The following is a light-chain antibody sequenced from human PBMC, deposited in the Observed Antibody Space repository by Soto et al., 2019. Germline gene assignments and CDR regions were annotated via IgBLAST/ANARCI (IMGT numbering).Light chain of an antibody. CDR1: QNIDTY. J-gene: IGKJ4*01. Sequence: DIQMTQSPSSLSASVGDRVTITCRASQNIDTYLNWYQQKSGKAPNLMIYAASTLQSGVPSRFSGTGSGTDFTRTISSLQHEAFATYFCQQSYSPPFTFGGEAKVEIK. CDR3: QQSYSPPFT. V-gene: IGKV1-39*01. CDR2: AAS.